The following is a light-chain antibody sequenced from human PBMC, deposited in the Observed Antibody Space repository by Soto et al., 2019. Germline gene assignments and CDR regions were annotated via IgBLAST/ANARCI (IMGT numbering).Light chain of an antibody. CDR3: TSYSNNNLML. J-gene: IGLJ2*01. V-gene: IGLV2-14*03. CDR2: DVN. CDR1: SSDVGGYNY. Sequence: QSALTQPASVSGSPGQSITISCTGTSSDVGGYNYVSWYQHHPGKAPKLMIYDVNYRPSGVSNRFSGSKSGNTASLTISGLQAEDEADYYCTSYSNNNLMLFGGGTKLTVL.